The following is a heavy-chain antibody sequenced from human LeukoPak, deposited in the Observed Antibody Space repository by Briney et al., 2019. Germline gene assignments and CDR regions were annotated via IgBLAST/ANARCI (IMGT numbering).Heavy chain of an antibody. V-gene: IGHV3-48*03. CDR3: ARDNYYDSSGYYLYYYGMDV. CDR1: GFTFSSYE. D-gene: IGHD3-22*01. J-gene: IGHJ6*02. CDR2: ISSSGSTI. Sequence: GGSLRLSCAASGFTFSSYEMNWVRQAPGKGMEWVSYISSSGSTIYYADSVKGRFTISRDNANNSLYLQMNSLRAEDTAVYYCARDNYYDSSGYYLYYYGMDVWGQGTTVTVSS.